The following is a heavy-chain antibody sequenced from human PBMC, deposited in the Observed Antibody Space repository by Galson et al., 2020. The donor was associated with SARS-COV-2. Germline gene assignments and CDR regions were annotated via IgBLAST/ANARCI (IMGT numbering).Heavy chain of an antibody. Sequence: LSLTCAASGVTFDDYGMSWVRQVPGKGLEWVCGITKNGGSTNYADSVRGRFTISRDNAKNSLYLQMNSLRAEDTALYFCARGYLAGPFDIWAQGTMVTVSS. D-gene: IGHD2-2*01. CDR3: ARGYLAGPFDI. J-gene: IGHJ3*02. CDR2: ITKNGGST. CDR1: GVTFDDYG. V-gene: IGHV3-20*04.